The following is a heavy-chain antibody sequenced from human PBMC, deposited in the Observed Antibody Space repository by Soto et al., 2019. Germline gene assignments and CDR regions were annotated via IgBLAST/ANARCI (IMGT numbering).Heavy chain of an antibody. V-gene: IGHV3-48*01. CDR1: GFTFSSYS. D-gene: IGHD3-3*01. CDR3: ARDTQDDFWSGYYRDY. J-gene: IGHJ4*02. Sequence: PGGSLRLSCAASGFTFSSYSMNWVRQAPGKGLEWVSYISSSSSTIYYADSVKGRFTISRDNAKNSLYLQMNSLRAEDTAVYYCARDTQDDFWSGYYRDYWGQGTLVTVSS. CDR2: ISSSSSTI.